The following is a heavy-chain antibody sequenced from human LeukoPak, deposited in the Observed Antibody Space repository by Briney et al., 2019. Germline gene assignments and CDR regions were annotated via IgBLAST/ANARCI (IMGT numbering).Heavy chain of an antibody. V-gene: IGHV4-59*12. D-gene: IGHD6-19*01. J-gene: IGHJ5*02. CDR1: GGSISSYY. Sequence: SETLSLTCTVSGGSISSYYWSWIRQPPGKGLEWIGYIYYSGSTNYNPSLKSRVTISVDTSKNQFSLKLSSVTAADTAVYYCARVSSGWTDNWFDPWGQGTLVTVSS. CDR2: IYYSGST. CDR3: ARVSSGWTDNWFDP.